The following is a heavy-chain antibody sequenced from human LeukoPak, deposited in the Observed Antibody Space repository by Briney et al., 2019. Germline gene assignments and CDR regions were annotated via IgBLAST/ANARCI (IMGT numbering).Heavy chain of an antibody. CDR1: GFTFSSFG. J-gene: IGHJ6*02. CDR2: LSFDGTTK. Sequence: PGGSLRLSCAASGFTFSSFGMHWVRQAPGKGLEWVAVLSFDGTTKYYTDSVKGRFTIFRDNSKNTLYLQMNSLRPEDTAVYYCAEWSLVNYYGMDVWGQGTTVTVSS. D-gene: IGHD3-10*01. CDR3: AEWSLVNYYGMDV. V-gene: IGHV3-30*18.